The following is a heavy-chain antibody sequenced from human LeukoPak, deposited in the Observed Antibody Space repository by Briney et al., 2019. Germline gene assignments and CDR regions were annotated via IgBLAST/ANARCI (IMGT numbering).Heavy chain of an antibody. J-gene: IGHJ5*02. CDR3: ARGGFRALPAATKNWFDP. Sequence: SETLSLTCAVYGGSFSGYYWSWIRQPPGKGLEWIGEINHSGSTNYNPSLKSRVTISVDTSKNQFSLKLGSVTAADTAVYYCARGGFRALPAATKNWFDPWGQGTLVTVSS. CDR1: GGSFSGYY. CDR2: INHSGST. V-gene: IGHV4-34*01. D-gene: IGHD2-2*01.